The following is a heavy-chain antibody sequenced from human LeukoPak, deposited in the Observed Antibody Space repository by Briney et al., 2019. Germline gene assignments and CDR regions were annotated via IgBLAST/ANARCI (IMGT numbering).Heavy chain of an antibody. J-gene: IGHJ3*02. CDR3: ARAPLSSNFIDDAFDI. D-gene: IGHD2-2*01. Sequence: PSETLSLTCAVYGGSFSGYYWSWIRQPPGKGLEWIGEINHSGSTNYNPSLKSRVTISVDTSKNQFSLKLSSVTAADTAVYYCARAPLSSNFIDDAFDIWGQGTMVTVSS. V-gene: IGHV4-34*01. CDR1: GGSFSGYY. CDR2: INHSGST.